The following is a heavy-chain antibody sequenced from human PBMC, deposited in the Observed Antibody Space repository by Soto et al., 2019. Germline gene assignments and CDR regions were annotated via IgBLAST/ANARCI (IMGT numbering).Heavy chain of an antibody. CDR3: TKQKGDSRTYNGMDG. Sequence: PSQTLSLTYAIYGDSVSSNSAAWNWFRQSPSRGLEWLGRAYYRSQWYYDSAVSVRSRITVIPDTSKNQFSLQLNSVTPEDTAVYYCTKQKGDSRTYNGMDGWGQGTTVTVYS. CDR1: GDSVSSNSAA. J-gene: IGHJ6*02. D-gene: IGHD2-21*02. V-gene: IGHV6-1*01. CDR2: AYYRSQWYY.